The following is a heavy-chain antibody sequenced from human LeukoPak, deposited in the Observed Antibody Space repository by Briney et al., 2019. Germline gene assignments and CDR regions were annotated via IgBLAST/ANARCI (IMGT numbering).Heavy chain of an antibody. J-gene: IGHJ6*03. V-gene: IGHV1-69*06. D-gene: IGHD6-19*01. CDR2: IIPIYGTA. Sequence: ASVKVSCKASGYTFTSYDINWVRQAPGQGLEWMGGIIPIYGTANYAQKFQGRVTITADKSTSPAYMELSSLRSEDTAVYYCARDRIAVAGRKYYYYMDVWGKGTTVTVSS. CDR3: ARDRIAVAGRKYYYYMDV. CDR1: GYTFTSYD.